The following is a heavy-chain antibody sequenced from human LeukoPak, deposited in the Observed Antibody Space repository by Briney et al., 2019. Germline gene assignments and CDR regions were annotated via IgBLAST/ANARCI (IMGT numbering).Heavy chain of an antibody. D-gene: IGHD3-22*01. J-gene: IGHJ5*02. CDR3: ARGRSTTMIVVVIHRRNWFDP. CDR2: INHSGST. V-gene: IGHV4-34*01. CDR1: GGSFSGYY. Sequence: PSETLSLTCAVYGGSFSGYYWSWIRQPPGKGLEWIGEINHSGSTNYNPPLKSRVTISVDTSKNQFSLKLSSVTAADTAVYYCARGRSTTMIVVVIHRRNWFDPWGQGTLVTVSS.